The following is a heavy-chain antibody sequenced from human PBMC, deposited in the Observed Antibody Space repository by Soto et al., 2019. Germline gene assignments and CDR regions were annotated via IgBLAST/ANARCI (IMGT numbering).Heavy chain of an antibody. D-gene: IGHD2-8*01. Sequence: GESLKISCKGSGYSFTSYWIGWVRQMPGKGLEWMGIIYPGDSDTRYSPSFQGQVTISADKSISTAYLQWSSLKASDTAMYYCASRYCTNGVCSREGAFDIWGQGTMVTVS. CDR2: IYPGDSDT. CDR1: GYSFTSYW. CDR3: ASRYCTNGVCSREGAFDI. J-gene: IGHJ3*02. V-gene: IGHV5-51*01.